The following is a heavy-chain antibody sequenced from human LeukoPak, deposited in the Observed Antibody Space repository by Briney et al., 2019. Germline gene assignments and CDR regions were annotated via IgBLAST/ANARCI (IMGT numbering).Heavy chain of an antibody. CDR3: ARDSYRALEY. CDR2: INQDGSET. D-gene: IGHD1-14*01. Sequence: GGSLRLSSAGSGFTFSSHWMNWVRQAPGKGLEWVAHINQDGSETYYVDSVKGRFTISRDNAKDSLYLQMHSLRAEDTAVYYCARDSYRALEYWGQGTLVTVSS. CDR1: GFTFSSHW. V-gene: IGHV3-7*01. J-gene: IGHJ4*02.